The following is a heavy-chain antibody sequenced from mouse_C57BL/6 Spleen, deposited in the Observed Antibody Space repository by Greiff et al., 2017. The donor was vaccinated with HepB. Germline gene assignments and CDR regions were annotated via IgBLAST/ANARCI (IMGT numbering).Heavy chain of an antibody. V-gene: IGHV1-69*01. J-gene: IGHJ2*01. CDR2: IDPSDSYT. CDR1: GYTFTSYW. Sequence: VQLQQPGAELVMPGASVKLSCKASGYTFTSYWMHWVKQRPGQGLEWIGEIDPSDSYTTYNQKLKGKSTLTVDKSSSTAYMQLSSLTSEDSAVYYCARDHYYGSRLFDYWGQGTTLTVSS. D-gene: IGHD1-1*01. CDR3: ARDHYYGSRLFDY.